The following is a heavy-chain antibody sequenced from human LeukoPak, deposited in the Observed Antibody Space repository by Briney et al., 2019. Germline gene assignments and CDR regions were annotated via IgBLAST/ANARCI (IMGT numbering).Heavy chain of an antibody. Sequence: GGSLRLSCAASGFTFSSYTMSWVRQAPGKGLEWVSTITTSDGNTYYADSVKGRFTISRDNSKNTLYVQVNSLGTEDTAAYYCAKGSYYDSSGSFYFDYWGQGTLVTVSS. CDR1: GFTFSSYT. V-gene: IGHV3-23*01. J-gene: IGHJ4*02. CDR3: AKGSYYDSSGSFYFDY. D-gene: IGHD3-22*01. CDR2: ITTSDGNT.